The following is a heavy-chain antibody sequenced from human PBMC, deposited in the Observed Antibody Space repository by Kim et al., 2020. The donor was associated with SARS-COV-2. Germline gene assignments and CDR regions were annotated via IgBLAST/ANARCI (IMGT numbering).Heavy chain of an antibody. D-gene: IGHD4-17*01. J-gene: IGHJ3*02. CDR2: IDLRGTTI. CDR1: GFTFSRYE. V-gene: IGHV3-48*03. CDR3: ARDDYGGNFVVDVLDM. Sequence: GGSLRLSCAASGFTFSRYEMNWVRQAPRKGLEWVSYIDLRGTTIYYADSVKGRFTISRDNAKNSLYLQMNSLRAEDTAIYYCARDDYGGNFVVDVLDMWGRGTMVTVSA.